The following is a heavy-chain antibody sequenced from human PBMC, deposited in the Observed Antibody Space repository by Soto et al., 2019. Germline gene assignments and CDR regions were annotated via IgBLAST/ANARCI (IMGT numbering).Heavy chain of an antibody. D-gene: IGHD2-15*01. J-gene: IGHJ5*02. CDR2: FDPEDGET. CDR1: GYTLTELS. Sequence: ASVKVSCKVSGYTLTELSMHWVRQAPGKGLEWMGGFDPEDGETIYAQKFQGRVTMTEDTSTDTAYMELCSLRFEDTAVNYCATSRGLYCSGGSCYLANVANWFDPWGQGTLVTVSS. CDR3: ATSRGLYCSGGSCYLANVANWFDP. V-gene: IGHV1-24*01.